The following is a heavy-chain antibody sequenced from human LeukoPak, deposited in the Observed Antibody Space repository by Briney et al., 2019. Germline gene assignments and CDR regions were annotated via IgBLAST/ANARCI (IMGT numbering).Heavy chain of an antibody. V-gene: IGHV1-2*02. CDR3: AREKLSSSLIDY. CDR1: GYTFTGYY. CDR2: INPNSGGT. J-gene: IGHJ4*02. Sequence: ASVKVSCKASGYTFTGYYMHWVRQAPGQGLEWMGWINPNSGGTNYAQKFQGRVTMTRDTSISTACMELSRLRSDDTAVYYCAREKLSSSLIDYWGQGTLVTVSS. D-gene: IGHD6-6*01.